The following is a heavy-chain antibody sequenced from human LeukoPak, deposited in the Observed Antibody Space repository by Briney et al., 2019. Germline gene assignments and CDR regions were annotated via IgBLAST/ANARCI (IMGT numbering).Heavy chain of an antibody. Sequence: GGSLRLSCAASGFTFSNYGMHWVRQAPGKGLDWVAFIRIDGTNTYSVDSVKVRFTISRNNSKNTLFLQMNSLTVEDTAVYYCTRDLGGYNGLHDGFDIWGQGTMVTVSS. J-gene: IGHJ3*02. V-gene: IGHV3-30*02. CDR2: IRIDGTNT. D-gene: IGHD5-24*01. CDR3: TRDLGGYNGLHDGFDI. CDR1: GFTFSNYG.